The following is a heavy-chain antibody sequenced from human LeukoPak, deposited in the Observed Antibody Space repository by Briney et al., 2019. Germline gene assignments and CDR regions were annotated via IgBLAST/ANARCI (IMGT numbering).Heavy chain of an antibody. J-gene: IGHJ3*02. V-gene: IGHV5-51*01. D-gene: IGHD3-22*01. CDR1: GYSFTSYW. CDR2: IYPGDSDT. CDR3: AREYYYDSSGGNHDAFDI. Sequence: GESLKISCKGSGYSFTSYWIGWVRQMPGKGLEWMGIIYPGDSDTRYSPSFQGQVTISADKSISTAYLQWSSLKASDTAMYYCAREYYYDSSGGNHDAFDIWGQGTMVTVPS.